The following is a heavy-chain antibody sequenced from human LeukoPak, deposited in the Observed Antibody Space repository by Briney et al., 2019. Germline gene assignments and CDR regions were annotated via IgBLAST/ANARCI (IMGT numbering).Heavy chain of an antibody. CDR1: GFTFDDYA. Sequence: GGSLRLSCAASGFTFDDYAMHWVRQAPGKGLEWVSGISWNSGSIGYADSVKGRFTISRDNAKSSLYLQMNSLRAEDTAVYYCARELGKYRRILGRDSQWLAVSGFDNWGQGILVTVSS. V-gene: IGHV3-9*01. J-gene: IGHJ4*02. CDR3: ARELGKYRRILGRDSQWLAVSGFDN. CDR2: ISWNSGSI. D-gene: IGHD6-19*01.